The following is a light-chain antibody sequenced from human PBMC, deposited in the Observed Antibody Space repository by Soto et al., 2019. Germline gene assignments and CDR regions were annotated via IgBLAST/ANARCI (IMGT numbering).Light chain of an antibody. CDR2: TAS. CDR3: QQYAYSPYT. V-gene: IGKV3-20*01. J-gene: IGKJ2*01. CDR1: QTVGSNY. Sequence: EIVLTQSPGTLSLSPGERATLSCRASQTVGSNYLAWYQQKPGQAPRLLIYTASKRPSDIPDRFSGSGSGTDFTLSISRLEPEDFASYYCQQYAYSPYTFGHGTKVEIK.